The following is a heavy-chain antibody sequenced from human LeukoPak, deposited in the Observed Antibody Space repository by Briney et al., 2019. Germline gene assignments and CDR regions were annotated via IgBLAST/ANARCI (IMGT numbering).Heavy chain of an antibody. CDR2: IYTSGST. Sequence: GTLRLSCAASGFTFSSYGMSWIRQPAGKGLEWIGRIYTSGSTNYNPSLKSRVTISVDTSKNQFSLKLSSVTAADTAVYYCARAVGGGPDFDYWGQGTLVTVSS. V-gene: IGHV4-4*07. D-gene: IGHD3-10*01. CDR3: ARAVGGGPDFDY. J-gene: IGHJ4*02. CDR1: GFTFSSYG.